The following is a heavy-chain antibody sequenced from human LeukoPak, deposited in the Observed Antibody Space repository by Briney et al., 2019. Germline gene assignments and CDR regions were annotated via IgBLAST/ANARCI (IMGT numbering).Heavy chain of an antibody. CDR3: ARDAGNLNDAFDI. CDR2: ISGSSRYI. J-gene: IGHJ3*02. D-gene: IGHD1-7*01. V-gene: IGHV3-21*01. CDR1: GFTFSSYS. Sequence: GGSLRLSCAASGFTFSSYSMNWVRQAPGKGLEWVSFISGSSRYIYCADSVRGRFTISRDNAKNSLYLQMNSLRPEDTAVYFCARDAGNLNDAFDIWGQGTMVSVSS.